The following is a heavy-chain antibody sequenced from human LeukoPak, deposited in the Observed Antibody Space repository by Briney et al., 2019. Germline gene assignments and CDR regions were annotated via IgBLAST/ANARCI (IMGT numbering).Heavy chain of an antibody. Sequence: SETLSLTCTVSGGSISSYYWSWIRQPPGKGLEWIGYIYYSGSTNYNPSLKSRVTISADTSKNQFSLKLSSVTAADTAVYYCARQGAGIAAAPDYWGQGTLVTVSS. V-gene: IGHV4-59*08. CDR3: ARQGAGIAAAPDY. J-gene: IGHJ4*02. CDR1: GGSISSYY. D-gene: IGHD6-13*01. CDR2: IYYSGST.